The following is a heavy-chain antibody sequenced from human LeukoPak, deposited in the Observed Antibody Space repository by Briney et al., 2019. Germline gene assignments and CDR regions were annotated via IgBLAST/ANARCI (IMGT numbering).Heavy chain of an antibody. Sequence: ASVKVSCKASGGTFSSYAISWVRQAPGQGLEWMGRIIPIFGIANYAQKFRGRVTITADKSTSTAYMELSSLRSEDTAVYYCARDASLEGESHYGMDVWGQGTTVTVSS. V-gene: IGHV1-69*04. CDR2: IIPIFGIA. CDR3: ARDASLEGESHYGMDV. D-gene: IGHD3-16*01. CDR1: GGTFSSYA. J-gene: IGHJ6*02.